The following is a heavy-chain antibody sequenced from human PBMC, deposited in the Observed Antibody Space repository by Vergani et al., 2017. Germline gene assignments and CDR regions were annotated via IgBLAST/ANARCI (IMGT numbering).Heavy chain of an antibody. CDR3: ASRDITIFGVVIIRGYYYYGMDV. J-gene: IGHJ6*02. D-gene: IGHD3-3*01. CDR2: IIPIFGTT. Sequence: QGQLAQSGAEVKKPGSSVKVSCKASGGTFSSNSISWVRQAPGQGLEWMGRIIPIFGTTSYAQKFQGSVTILADESTSTAYMELSSLRSEDTAVYYCASRDITIFGVVIIRGYYYYGMDVWGQGTTVTVSS. CDR1: GGTFSSNS. V-gene: IGHV1-69*13.